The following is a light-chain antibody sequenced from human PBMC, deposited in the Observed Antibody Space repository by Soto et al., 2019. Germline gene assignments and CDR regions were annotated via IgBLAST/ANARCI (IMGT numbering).Light chain of an antibody. Sequence: EIVMTQSPATLSVSPGERATLSCRASQSVSSNLAWYQQKPGQTPRLLIYDASNRATGIPARFSGSGSGTDFTLKISSLEPQDFAVYYCQQRSNWPGTFGQGTKVDIK. CDR2: DAS. V-gene: IGKV3-11*01. CDR3: QQRSNWPGT. CDR1: QSVSSN. J-gene: IGKJ1*01.